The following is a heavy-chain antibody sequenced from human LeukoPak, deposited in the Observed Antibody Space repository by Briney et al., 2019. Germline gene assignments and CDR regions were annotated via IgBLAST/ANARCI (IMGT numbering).Heavy chain of an antibody. CDR2: FDPEDGER. Sequence: ASVKVSCKVSGYRLSELYIHWVRQAPGKGLEWMGGFDPEDGERKSAQKFQGRVTMTEDTSTDTAYMELSSLKSEDTAIYYCATSPVQWIQSWFVTWGQGTLVTVSS. CDR1: GYRLSELY. J-gene: IGHJ4*02. CDR3: ATSPVQWIQSWFVT. D-gene: IGHD5-18*01. V-gene: IGHV1-24*01.